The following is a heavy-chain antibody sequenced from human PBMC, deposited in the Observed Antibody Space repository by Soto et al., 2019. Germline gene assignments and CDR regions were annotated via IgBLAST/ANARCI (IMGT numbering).Heavy chain of an antibody. D-gene: IGHD3-10*01. V-gene: IGHV3-48*02. CDR3: ARRLTLVRVPDQYYAMDV. CDR1: GFTFSSHT. J-gene: IGHJ6*01. CDR2: VPSISSTK. Sequence: HPGGSLRLSCAAGGFTFSSHTMNWVLQAPGNGLEWVSYVPSISSTKSYADSVKGRLTISRDNAKDSRYLQMNSLTDEDTALYYCARRLTLVRVPDQYYAMDVWGQGTTVTLSS.